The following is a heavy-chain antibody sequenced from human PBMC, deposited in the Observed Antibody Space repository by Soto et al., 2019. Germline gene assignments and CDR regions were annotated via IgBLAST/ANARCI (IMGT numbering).Heavy chain of an antibody. CDR2: INHSGST. Sequence: SETLSLTCAVYGGSFSGYYWSWIRQPPGQGLEWIGEINHSGSTNYNPSLKSRVTISVDTSKNQFSLKLSSVTAADTAVYYCARASSISARPGRGKAFDIWGQGTMVTVS. V-gene: IGHV4-34*01. J-gene: IGHJ3*02. D-gene: IGHD6-6*01. CDR3: ARASSISARPGRGKAFDI. CDR1: GGSFSGYY.